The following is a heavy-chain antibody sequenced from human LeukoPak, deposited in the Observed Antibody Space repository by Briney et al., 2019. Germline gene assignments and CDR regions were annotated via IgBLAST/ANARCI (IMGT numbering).Heavy chain of an antibody. J-gene: IGHJ5*02. CDR1: GFTFSSYG. CDR3: ARELAAAGTTGMDWLDP. CDR2: IKQDGSEK. Sequence: GGSLRLSCAASGFTFSSYGMHWVRQAPGKGLEWVASIKQDGSEKYYVDSVKGRFTISRDNAKNSLYLQMNSLRAEDTAVYYCARELAAAGTTGMDWLDPWGQGTLVTVSS. D-gene: IGHD6-13*01. V-gene: IGHV3-7*01.